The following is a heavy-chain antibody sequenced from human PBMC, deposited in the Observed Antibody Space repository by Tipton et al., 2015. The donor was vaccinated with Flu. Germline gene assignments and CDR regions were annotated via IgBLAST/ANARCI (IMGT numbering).Heavy chain of an antibody. V-gene: IGHV4-59*01. Sequence: TLSLTCTVSGGSISNYFWTWIRQPPGKGLEWIGYTHHSARTDYNPSLKSRVTMSVDMSKNQLSLSLTSVTAADTAVYFCARDSAVVPRALDYWGQGTLITVSS. CDR3: ARDSAVVPRALDY. CDR2: THHSART. D-gene: IGHD2-2*01. J-gene: IGHJ4*02. CDR1: GGSISNYF.